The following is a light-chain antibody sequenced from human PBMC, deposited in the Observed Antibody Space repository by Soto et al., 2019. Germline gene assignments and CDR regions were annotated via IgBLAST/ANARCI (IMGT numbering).Light chain of an antibody. CDR2: AAF. CDR1: QDISSY. Sequence: DIQLTQSPSFLYASVEDRVTITCRASQDISSYLACYQQKSWKAPNLLIYAAFILQSGVPSTFSGSGSVTQFTLSISSQQPEDFATYYCQQLRSYPQAFGQGTKVDIK. J-gene: IGKJ1*01. V-gene: IGKV1-9*01. CDR3: QQLRSYPQA.